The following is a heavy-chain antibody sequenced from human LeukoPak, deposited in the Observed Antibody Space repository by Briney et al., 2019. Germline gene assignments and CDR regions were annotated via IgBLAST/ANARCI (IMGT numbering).Heavy chain of an antibody. CDR2: IYYSGST. V-gene: IGHV4-59*01. CDR1: GGSITPYF. Sequence: PSETLSLTCTVSGGSITPYFWNWIRQPPGKGLEWIGYIYYSGSTNCNPSLKSRVTISVDTSKNQVSLRLRSVTAADTAVYYCARADTQLPDRWGQGTLVIVSS. D-gene: IGHD5-18*01. CDR3: ARADTQLPDR. J-gene: IGHJ5*02.